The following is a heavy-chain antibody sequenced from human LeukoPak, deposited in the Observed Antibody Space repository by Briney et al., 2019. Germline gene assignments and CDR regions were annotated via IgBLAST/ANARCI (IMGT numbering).Heavy chain of an antibody. CDR2: IYHSGST. V-gene: IGHV4-30-2*01. Sequence: SQTLSLTCAVSGGSISSGGYSWSWIRQPPGKGLEWIGYIYHSGSTYYNPSLKSRVTISVDRSKNQFSLKLSSVTAAGTAVYYCARFDYGGNFYYFDCWGQGTLVTVSS. J-gene: IGHJ4*02. CDR3: ARFDYGGNFYYFDC. D-gene: IGHD4-23*01. CDR1: GGSISSGGYS.